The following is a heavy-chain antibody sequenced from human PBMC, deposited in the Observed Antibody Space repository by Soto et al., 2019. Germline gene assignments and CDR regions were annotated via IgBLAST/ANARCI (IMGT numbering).Heavy chain of an antibody. J-gene: IGHJ6*02. D-gene: IGHD1-26*01. Sequence: GGSLRLSCAASRFTFSSYSMNWVRQAPGKGLEWVSYISSGSSTIYYADSVKGRFIISRDNTKNSLYLQMNSLRDEDTAVYYCARDYRGSYYYYYGMDVWGQGTTRTVSS. V-gene: IGHV3-48*02. CDR2: ISSGSSTI. CDR1: RFTFSSYS. CDR3: ARDYRGSYYYYYGMDV.